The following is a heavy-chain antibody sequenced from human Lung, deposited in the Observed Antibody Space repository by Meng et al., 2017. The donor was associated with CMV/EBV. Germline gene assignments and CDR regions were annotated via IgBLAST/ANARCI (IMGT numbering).Heavy chain of an antibody. D-gene: IGHD3-22*01. V-gene: IGHV3-53*01. J-gene: IGHJ2*01. CDR2: IYSGGIT. Sequence: GGPLRLXCAASGFTVSSNYMNWVRQAPGKGLEWVSVIYSGGITYYADSVKGRFIISRDNSKNTLYLQMNSLRAEDTAVYYCARDRRGDSSGYVFGTGYFDLXGRGXLVTVSS. CDR3: ARDRRGDSSGYVFGTGYFDL. CDR1: GFTVSSNY.